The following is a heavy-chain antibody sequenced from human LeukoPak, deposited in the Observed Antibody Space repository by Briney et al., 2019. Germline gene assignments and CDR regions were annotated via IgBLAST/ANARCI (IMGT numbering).Heavy chain of an antibody. CDR2: ISYDGSNK. Sequence: GGSLRLSCAASRFTFSSYGMHWVRQAPGKGLEWVAVISYDGSNKYYADSVKGRFTISRDNSKNTLYLQMNSLRAEDTAVYYCAKGQIAVAAPDAFDIWGQGTMVTVSS. J-gene: IGHJ3*02. D-gene: IGHD6-19*01. CDR1: RFTFSSYG. V-gene: IGHV3-30*18. CDR3: AKGQIAVAAPDAFDI.